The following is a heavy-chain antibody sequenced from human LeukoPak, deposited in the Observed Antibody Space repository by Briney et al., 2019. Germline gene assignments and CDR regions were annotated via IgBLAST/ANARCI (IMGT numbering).Heavy chain of an antibody. CDR3: ARSGLYYPGSGSFDY. V-gene: IGHV4-31*03. D-gene: IGHD3-10*01. CDR2: IYYTGST. J-gene: IGHJ4*02. Sequence: SQTLSLTCTVSGDSVTSGGYYWNWIRQHPVKGLEWIGYIYYTGSTNYNPSLKSRINISADTSKNQFSLKLKSVTAADTAIYYRARSGLYYPGSGSFDYWGQGALVTVSS. CDR1: GDSVTSGGYY.